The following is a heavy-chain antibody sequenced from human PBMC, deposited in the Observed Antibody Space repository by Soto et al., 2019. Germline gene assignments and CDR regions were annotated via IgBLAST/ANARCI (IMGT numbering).Heavy chain of an antibody. Sequence: SVKVSCKASGGTFSSYAISWVRQAPGQGLEWMGGIIPIFGTANYAQKFQGRVTITADESTSTAYMELSSLRSEDTAVYYCARAGGGYYDSSGYSSASVYWGQGTLVTVSS. CDR2: IIPIFGTA. J-gene: IGHJ4*02. V-gene: IGHV1-69*13. CDR3: ARAGGGYYDSSGYSSASVY. CDR1: GGTFSSYA. D-gene: IGHD3-22*01.